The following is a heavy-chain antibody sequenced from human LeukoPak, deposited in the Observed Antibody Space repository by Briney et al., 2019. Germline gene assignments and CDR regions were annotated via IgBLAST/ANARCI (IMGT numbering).Heavy chain of an antibody. V-gene: IGHV4-59*01. J-gene: IGHJ3*02. CDR2: IYYSGST. D-gene: IGHD5-18*01. CDR1: GGSISSYY. Sequence: SETLSLTCTVSGGSISSYYWSWIRQPPGKGLEWIGYIYYSGSTNYSPSLKNRVTISVDTSKNQFSLKLSSVTAADTAVYYCARSEYSYGADAFDIWGQGTMVTVSS. CDR3: ARSEYSYGADAFDI.